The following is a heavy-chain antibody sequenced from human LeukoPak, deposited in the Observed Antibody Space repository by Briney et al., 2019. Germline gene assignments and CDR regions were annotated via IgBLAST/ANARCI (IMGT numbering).Heavy chain of an antibody. CDR3: ARASDYYDSSGYNQFDY. J-gene: IGHJ4*02. V-gene: IGHV4-34*01. D-gene: IGHD3-22*01. CDR1: GGSFRGYY. Sequence: SETLSLTCDVYGGSFRGYYWSWIRQPPGKGLEWIGEINRSGSTNYNPSLKSRVTISVDTSKNQFSLKLSSVTAADTAVYYCARASDYYDSSGYNQFDYWGQGTLVTVSS. CDR2: INRSGST.